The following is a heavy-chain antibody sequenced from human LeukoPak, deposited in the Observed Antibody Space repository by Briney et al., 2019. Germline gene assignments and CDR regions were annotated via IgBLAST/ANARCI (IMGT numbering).Heavy chain of an antibody. CDR1: GFTFSSYS. Sequence: GGSLRLSCAASGFTFSSYSMNWVRQAPGKGLEWVSSISTRSGYIYYADSVQGRFTISRDNAKNSLYLQMNSLRAEDTAVYYCARAFGYYYGSGTYYRYFDYWGQGTLVTVSS. J-gene: IGHJ4*02. D-gene: IGHD3-10*01. CDR3: ARAFGYYYGSGTYYRYFDY. V-gene: IGHV3-21*01. CDR2: ISTRSGYI.